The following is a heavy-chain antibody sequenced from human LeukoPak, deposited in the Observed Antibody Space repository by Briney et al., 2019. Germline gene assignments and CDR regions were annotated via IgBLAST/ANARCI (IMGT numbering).Heavy chain of an antibody. CDR3: ARVRGRNTFDVFGI. CDR1: GGSISLYF. D-gene: IGHD3-10*01. Sequence: SETLSLTCIISGGSISLYFWTWIRQPPGRGLEWIGNVYYSGSTNYNPSLESRFTISVDTSKNQFSLKLTSVTAADTGVYYCARVRGRNTFDVFGIWGQGTVVTVPS. CDR2: VYYSGST. V-gene: IGHV4-59*01. J-gene: IGHJ3*02.